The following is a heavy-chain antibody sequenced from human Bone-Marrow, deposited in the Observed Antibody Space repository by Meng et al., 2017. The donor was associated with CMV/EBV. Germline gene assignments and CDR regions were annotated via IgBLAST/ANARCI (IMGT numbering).Heavy chain of an antibody. CDR2: ISNNRGST. CDR3: ARGGGYSYGYDYYYGMDV. V-gene: IGHV3-64*02. Sequence: GGSLRLSCAASRFTFSSCAMHWVRQAPGKGLEHVSVISNNRGSTYYADSVKGRFTISRDNSKNTLYLQMGSLRAEDMAVYYCARGGGYSYGYDYYYGMDVWGQGTTVTVSS. CDR1: RFTFSSCA. D-gene: IGHD5-18*01. J-gene: IGHJ6*01.